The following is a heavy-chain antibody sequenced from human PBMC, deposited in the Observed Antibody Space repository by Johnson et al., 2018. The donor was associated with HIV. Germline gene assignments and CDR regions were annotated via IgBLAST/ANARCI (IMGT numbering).Heavy chain of an antibody. CDR2: IYSGGST. Sequence: QVQLLESGGGVVQPGRSLRLSCAASGFTFSSYGMHWVRQAPGKGLEWVAVIYSGGSTYYADSVKGRFTISRDNSKNTLYLQMNSLRAEDTAVDYCARELGYCSGGSCYDAFDIWGQGTMVTVSS. J-gene: IGHJ3*02. CDR1: GFTFSSYG. D-gene: IGHD2-15*01. V-gene: IGHV3-NL1*01. CDR3: ARELGYCSGGSCYDAFDI.